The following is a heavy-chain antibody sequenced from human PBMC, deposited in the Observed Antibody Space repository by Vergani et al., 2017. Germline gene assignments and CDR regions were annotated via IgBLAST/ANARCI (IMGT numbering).Heavy chain of an antibody. D-gene: IGHD6-19*01. Sequence: QVQLVQSGAEVKKPGASVKVSCKASGYTFTGYYMHWVRQAPGQGLEWMGWINPNSGGTNYAQNFQGRVTMTRDTSISTAYMGLSRLRSDDTAVYYCARGQWLPTLSFDYWGQGTLVTVSS. J-gene: IGHJ4*02. V-gene: IGHV1-2*02. CDR1: GYTFTGYY. CDR3: ARGQWLPTLSFDY. CDR2: INPNSGGT.